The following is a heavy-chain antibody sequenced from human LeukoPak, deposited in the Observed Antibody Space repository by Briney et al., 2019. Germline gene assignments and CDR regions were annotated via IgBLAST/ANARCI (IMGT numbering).Heavy chain of an antibody. J-gene: IGHJ4*02. CDR1: GYTFTSYY. CDR2: TKPSGGST. CDR3: ATLGYDSRGYYSTIGY. Sequence: ASVKVSCMASGYTFTSYYIHWVRQAPGQGLEWMGITKPSGGSTSYAQKFQGRVPMTRDTATNTVYIELTSLRSEDTAVYYCATLGYDSRGYYSTIGYWGQGTLATVSS. D-gene: IGHD3-22*01. V-gene: IGHV1-46*01.